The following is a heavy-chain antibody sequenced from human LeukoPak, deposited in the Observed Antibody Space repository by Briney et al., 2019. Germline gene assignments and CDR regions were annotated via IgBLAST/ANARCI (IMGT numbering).Heavy chain of an antibody. Sequence: GGSLRLSCAASGFTFSSYAMSWVRQAPGKGLEWVSAISGSGGSTYYADSVKGRFTISRDNSKNTLYLQMNSLRAEDTAVYYCATRTYYYYSSGPIWGQGTMVTVSS. D-gene: IGHD3-22*01. J-gene: IGHJ3*02. V-gene: IGHV3-23*01. CDR3: ATRTYYYYSSGPI. CDR1: GFTFSSYA. CDR2: ISGSGGST.